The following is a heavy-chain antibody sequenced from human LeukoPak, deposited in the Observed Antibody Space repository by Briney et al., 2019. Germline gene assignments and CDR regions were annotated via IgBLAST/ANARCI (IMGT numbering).Heavy chain of an antibody. D-gene: IGHD1-26*01. CDR1: GFTFSSYW. CDR3: ARGATRAYYMDV. J-gene: IGHJ6*03. CDR2: INSDGSST. Sequence: GGSLRLSCAASGFTFSSYWMHWVRQAPGKGLVWVSRINSDGSSTSYADSVKGRFTISRDNAKNTLYLQMNSLRAEDTAVYYCARGATRAYYMDVWGKGTTVTVSS. V-gene: IGHV3-74*01.